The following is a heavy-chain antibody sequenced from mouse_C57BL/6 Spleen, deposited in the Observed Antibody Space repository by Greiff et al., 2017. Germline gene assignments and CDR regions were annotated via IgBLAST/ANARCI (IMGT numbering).Heavy chain of an antibody. CDR3: ATGSRFDY. J-gene: IGHJ2*01. Sequence: QVQLQQPGAELVMPGASVKLSCKASGYTFTSYWMHWVKQRPGQGLEWIVEIAPSDSYTNYNQKFKGKSTLTVDKSSSTAYMQLSGLTSEDSAVYYWATGSRFDYWGQGTTLTVSS. CDR1: GYTFTSYW. V-gene: IGHV1-69*01. D-gene: IGHD4-1*01. CDR2: IAPSDSYT.